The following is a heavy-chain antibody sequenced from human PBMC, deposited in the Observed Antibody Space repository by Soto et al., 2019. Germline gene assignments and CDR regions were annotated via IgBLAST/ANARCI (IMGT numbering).Heavy chain of an antibody. CDR1: GYTFTSYA. CDR3: ARSIFGVVTPGCV. D-gene: IGHD3-3*01. Sequence: GAAVKVSCKASGYTFTSYAMNWVRQAPGQGLEWMGWINTNTGNPTYAQGFTGRFVFSLDTSVSTAYLQICSLKAEDTAVYYCARSIFGVVTPGCVWGQGTTVTVSS. J-gene: IGHJ6*02. CDR2: INTNTGNP. V-gene: IGHV7-4-1*01.